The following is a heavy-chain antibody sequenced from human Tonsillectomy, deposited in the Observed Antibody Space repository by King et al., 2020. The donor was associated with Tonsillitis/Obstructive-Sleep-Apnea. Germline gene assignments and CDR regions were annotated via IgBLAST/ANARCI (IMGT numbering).Heavy chain of an antibody. D-gene: IGHD2-15*01. Sequence: VQLVASGGGVVQPGRSLRLSCAASGFTVSSYGMHWVRQAPGKGLEWVAVIWYDVTNKYYADSVKGRFTMSRDSSKNTLYLQMNSLRAEDTAVYYCARGPWYCSAGGCYPDQWGQGTLVTVSS. CDR2: IWYDVTNK. J-gene: IGHJ4*02. CDR3: ARGPWYCSAGGCYPDQ. V-gene: IGHV3-33*01. CDR1: GFTVSSYG.